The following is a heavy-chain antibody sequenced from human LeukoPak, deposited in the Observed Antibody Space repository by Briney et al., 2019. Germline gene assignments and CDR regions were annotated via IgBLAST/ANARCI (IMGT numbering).Heavy chain of an antibody. CDR1: GGSFSGYY. CDR3: ARTGYSSGWYSTDAFDI. D-gene: IGHD6-19*01. CDR2: INHSGST. J-gene: IGHJ3*02. V-gene: IGHV4-34*01. Sequence: PSETLSLTCAVYGGSFSGYYWSWIRQPPGKGLERIGEINHSGSTNYNPSLKSRVTISVDTSKNQFSLKLSSVTAADTAVYYCARTGYSSGWYSTDAFDIWGQGTMVTVSS.